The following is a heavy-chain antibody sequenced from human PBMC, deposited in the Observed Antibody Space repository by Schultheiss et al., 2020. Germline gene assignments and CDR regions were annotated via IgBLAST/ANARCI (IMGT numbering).Heavy chain of an antibody. CDR2: ISSSGSTI. CDR3: ASGNGRGWHEIIDY. CDR1: GFTFSSYG. D-gene: IGHD6-19*01. V-gene: IGHV3-48*04. Sequence: GGSLRLSCAASGFTFSSYGMHWVRQAPGKGLEWVSYISSSGSTIYYADSVKGRFTISRDNAKNSLYLQMNSLRAEDTAVYYCASGNGRGWHEIIDYWGQGTLVTVSS. J-gene: IGHJ4*02.